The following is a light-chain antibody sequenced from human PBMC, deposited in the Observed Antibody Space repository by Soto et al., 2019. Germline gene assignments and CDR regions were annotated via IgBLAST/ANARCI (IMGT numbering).Light chain of an antibody. CDR3: QTWGTGGVV. CDR1: SGHSSYA. Sequence: QPVLTQSPSASASLGASVKLTCTLSSGHSSYAIAWHQQQPEKGPRYPMKLNSDGSHSKGDGIPDRFSGSSSGAERYLTISSLQSEDEADYYCQTWGTGGVVFGGGTKLTVL. J-gene: IGLJ2*01. CDR2: LNSDGSH. V-gene: IGLV4-69*01.